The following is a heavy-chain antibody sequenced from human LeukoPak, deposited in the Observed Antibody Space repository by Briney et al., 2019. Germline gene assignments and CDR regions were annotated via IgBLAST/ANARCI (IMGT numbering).Heavy chain of an antibody. CDR1: GFTFDDYA. CDR2: ISWNSGSI. D-gene: IGHD6-19*01. CDR3: AKDKYLAVASTFDY. V-gene: IGHV3-9*01. Sequence: GRSLRLSCAASGFTFDDYAMHWVRQAPGKGLEWVSGISWNSGSIGYADSVKGRFTISRDNAKNSLYLQMNSLRAEDTALYYCAKDKYLAVASTFDYWGQGTLVTVSS. J-gene: IGHJ4*02.